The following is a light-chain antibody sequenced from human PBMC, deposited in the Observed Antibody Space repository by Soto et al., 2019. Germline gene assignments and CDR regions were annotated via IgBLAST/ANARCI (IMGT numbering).Light chain of an antibody. V-gene: IGKV1-9*01. CDR3: QQYSDSIT. CDR1: RGISSY. Sequence: DIQMTQSPSSLSASVGDRVTITCQASRGISSYLAWYQQKPGKSPKLLIYATSTLESGVPSRFSGSGSETEFTLTVSSLQPDDSATYYCQQYSDSITFGQGTRLEIK. J-gene: IGKJ5*01. CDR2: ATS.